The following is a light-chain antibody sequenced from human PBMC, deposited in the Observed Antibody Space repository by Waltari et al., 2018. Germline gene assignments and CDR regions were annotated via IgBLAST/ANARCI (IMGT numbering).Light chain of an antibody. CDR3: QQYGSSPPWT. CDR1: QTITSNY. CDR2: GAA. Sequence: EIVLTQSPGTLSLSPAQRATLSCRASQTITSNYLAWYQHKPGQAPRLLIDGAASRATGIPDRFSGSGSVTDFTLTISRLEPTDSAVYYCQQYGSSPPWTFGQGTKVEIK. J-gene: IGKJ1*01. V-gene: IGKV3-20*01.